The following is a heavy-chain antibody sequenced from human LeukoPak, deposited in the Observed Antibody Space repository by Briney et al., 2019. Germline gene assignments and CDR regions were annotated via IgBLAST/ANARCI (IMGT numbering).Heavy chain of an antibody. CDR2: INSDGSST. CDR3: ASPGYCSGGSCLYRYMDV. Sequence: GGSLRLSCAASGFTFSSYWMHWVRQAPGKGLVWVSHINSDGSSTSYADSVKGRFTISRDNAKNTLYLQMNSLRAEDTAVYYCASPGYCSGGSCLYRYMDVWGKGTTVTVSS. J-gene: IGHJ6*03. V-gene: IGHV3-74*01. CDR1: GFTFSSYW. D-gene: IGHD2-15*01.